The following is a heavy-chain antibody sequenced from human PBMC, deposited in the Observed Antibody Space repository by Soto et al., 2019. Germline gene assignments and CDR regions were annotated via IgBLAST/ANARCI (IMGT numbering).Heavy chain of an antibody. J-gene: IGHJ6*02. V-gene: IGHV3-30*18. D-gene: IGHD3-10*01. CDR3: AKDPGSGSYRVYYYYGMDV. CDR2: ISYDGSNK. CDR1: GFTFSSYG. Sequence: VQLVESGGGVVQPGRSLRLSCAASGFTFSSYGMHWVRQAPGKGLEWVAVISYDGSNKYYADSVKGRFTISRDNSKNTLYLQMNSLRAEDTAVYYCAKDPGSGSYRVYYYYGMDVWGQGTTVTVSS.